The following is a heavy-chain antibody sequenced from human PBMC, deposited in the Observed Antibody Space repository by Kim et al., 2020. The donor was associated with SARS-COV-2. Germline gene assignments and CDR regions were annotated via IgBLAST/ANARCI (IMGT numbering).Heavy chain of an antibody. CDR1: GGSISSSNW. Sequence: SETLSLTCAVSGGSISSSNWWSWVRQPPGKGLEWIGEIYHSGSTNYNPSLKSRVTISVVKSKNQFPLKLSSVTAADTAVYYCARARFITIFGVVITGAFDYWGQGTLVTVSS. CDR2: IYHSGST. J-gene: IGHJ4*02. D-gene: IGHD3-3*01. V-gene: IGHV4-4*02. CDR3: ARARFITIFGVVITGAFDY.